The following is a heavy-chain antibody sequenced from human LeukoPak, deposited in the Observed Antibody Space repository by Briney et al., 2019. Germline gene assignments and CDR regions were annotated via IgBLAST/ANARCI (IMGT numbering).Heavy chain of an antibody. CDR1: GGTFSSYA. D-gene: IGHD2-21*01. CDR3: ARRTPRCGGTCYDAFDV. CDR2: MSPHNGHT. J-gene: IGHJ3*01. Sequence: GASVKVSCKASGGTFSSYAISWVRQAPGQGLEWMGLMSPHNGHTEYAQNFQGRVTMTRDTSTGTAYMELRSLRSEDTAVYYCARRTPRCGGTCYDAFDVWGQGTMVTVSS. V-gene: IGHV1-8*02.